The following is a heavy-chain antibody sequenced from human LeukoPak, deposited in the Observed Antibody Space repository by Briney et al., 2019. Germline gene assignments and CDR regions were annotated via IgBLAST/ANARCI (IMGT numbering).Heavy chain of an antibody. Sequence: ETLSLTCAVYGGSFSGYYWSWIRQPPGKGLEWIGEINHSGSTNHNPSLKSRVTISVDTSKNQFSLKLSSVTAADTAVYYCARGRGYCSSTSCYTLRFDYWGQGTLVTVSS. D-gene: IGHD2-2*02. CDR1: GGSFSGYY. J-gene: IGHJ4*02. V-gene: IGHV4-34*01. CDR2: INHSGST. CDR3: ARGRGYCSSTSCYTLRFDY.